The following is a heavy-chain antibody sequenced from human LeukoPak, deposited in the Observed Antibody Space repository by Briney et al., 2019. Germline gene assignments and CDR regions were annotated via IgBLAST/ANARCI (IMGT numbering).Heavy chain of an antibody. Sequence: GESLKISCKGSGYTFTSYWIGWVRQMPGKGLEWMGIIYPGDSDTRYSPSFQGQVTISADKSINTAYLQWSTLKASDTAMYYCARGYYYDSSGYPDYWGQGTLITVSS. CDR2: IYPGDSDT. D-gene: IGHD3-22*01. CDR1: GYTFTSYW. J-gene: IGHJ4*02. CDR3: ARGYYYDSSGYPDY. V-gene: IGHV5-51*01.